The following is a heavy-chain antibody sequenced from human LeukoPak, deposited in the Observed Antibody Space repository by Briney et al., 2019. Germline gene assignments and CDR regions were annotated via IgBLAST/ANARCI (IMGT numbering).Heavy chain of an antibody. CDR3: ALSDGLFVVVEPKAFDI. Sequence: SETLSLTCAVYGGSFSAYYWSWIRQPPGKGLEWIGEINHSGSTNYNPSLKSRVTISVDTSKNQFSLKLSSVTAADTAVYYCALSDGLFVVVEPKAFDIWGQGTMVTVSS. CDR1: GGSFSAYY. V-gene: IGHV4-34*01. J-gene: IGHJ3*02. CDR2: INHSGST. D-gene: IGHD2-15*01.